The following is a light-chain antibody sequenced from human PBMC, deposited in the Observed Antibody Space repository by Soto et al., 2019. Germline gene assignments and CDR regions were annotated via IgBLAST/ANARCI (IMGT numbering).Light chain of an antibody. CDR1: QSVSSN. V-gene: IGKV3-15*01. J-gene: IGKJ1*01. Sequence: EIVMTQSPATLSVSPGERATLSCRASQSVSSNLAWYQQKPGQAPRLLIYGASTRATGFPARFSGGGSGTEFTLTISSLQSEDFAVYYCQQYNDWPRTFGQGTKVEI. CDR3: QQYNDWPRT. CDR2: GAS.